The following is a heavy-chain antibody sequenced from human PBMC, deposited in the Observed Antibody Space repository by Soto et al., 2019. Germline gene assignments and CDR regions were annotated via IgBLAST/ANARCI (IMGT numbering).Heavy chain of an antibody. V-gene: IGHV1-69*02. D-gene: IGHD3-16*01. CDR3: ASLALAGPREIDY. Sequence: SVKVSCKASGGTFSSYTISWVRQAPGQGLEWMGRIIPILGIANYAQKFQGRVTITADKSTSTAYMELSSLRSEDTAVYYCASLALAGPREIDYWGQGTLVTVSS. J-gene: IGHJ4*02. CDR2: IIPILGIA. CDR1: GGTFSSYT.